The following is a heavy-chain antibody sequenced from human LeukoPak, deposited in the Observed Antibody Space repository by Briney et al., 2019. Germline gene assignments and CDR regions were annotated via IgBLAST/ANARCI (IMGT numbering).Heavy chain of an antibody. J-gene: IGHJ4*02. CDR1: GFTFSSYA. Sequence: PGGSLRLSCAASGFTFSSYAMSWVPQAPGKGLEWVSASSGSGGSTYYADSVKGRSTISRDNSKNTLYLQMNSLRAEDTAVYYCAKGPAFYYDSSGSYFDFWGQGTLVTVSS. V-gene: IGHV3-23*01. D-gene: IGHD3-22*01. CDR2: SSGSGGST. CDR3: AKGPAFYYDSSGSYFDF.